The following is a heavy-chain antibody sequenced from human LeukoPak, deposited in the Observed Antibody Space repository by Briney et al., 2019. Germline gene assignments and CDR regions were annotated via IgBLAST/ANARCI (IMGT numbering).Heavy chain of an antibody. D-gene: IGHD2-2*01. CDR2: IYYSGST. CDR1: GGSISSGSYY. Sequence: SETLSLTCTVSGGSISSGSYYWCWSRQHPGTGLEWIGYIYYSGSTYYNPSLKSRVTISVDTSKNQFSLKLSSVTAADTAVYYCARTIVVVPAAMFAFDIWGQGTMVTVSS. CDR3: ARTIVVVPAAMFAFDI. V-gene: IGHV4-31*03. J-gene: IGHJ3*02.